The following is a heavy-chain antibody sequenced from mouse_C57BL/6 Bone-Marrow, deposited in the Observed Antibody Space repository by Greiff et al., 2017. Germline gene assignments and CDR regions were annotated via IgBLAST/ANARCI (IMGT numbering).Heavy chain of an antibody. CDR3: AREDSNYRYYFDY. V-gene: IGHV1-50*01. J-gene: IGHJ2*01. D-gene: IGHD2-5*01. CDR2: IDPSDGYT. CDR1: GYTFTSYW. Sequence: VQLQQPGAELVKPGASVKLSCKASGYTFTSYWMQWVKQRPGQGLEWIGEIDPSDGYTNYNQKFKGKATLTADTSSSTAYMQLSSLTSEDSAVYYCAREDSNYRYYFDYWGQGPTLTVSS.